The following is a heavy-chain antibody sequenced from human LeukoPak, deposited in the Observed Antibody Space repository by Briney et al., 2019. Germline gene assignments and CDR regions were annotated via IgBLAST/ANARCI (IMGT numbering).Heavy chain of an antibody. Sequence: GGSLRLSCAASGFTVSSNYMNWVRQAPGKGLEWVSYISRSGTIISYADSVRGRLTISRDNAKNSLYLQMNSLRAEDTAVYYCARERDDYYFDYWGQGTLVTVSS. CDR2: ISRSGTII. J-gene: IGHJ4*02. V-gene: IGHV3-48*03. D-gene: IGHD3-3*01. CDR3: ARERDDYYFDY. CDR1: GFTVSSNY.